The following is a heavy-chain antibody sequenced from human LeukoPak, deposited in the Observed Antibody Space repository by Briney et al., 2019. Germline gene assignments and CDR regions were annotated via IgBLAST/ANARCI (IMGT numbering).Heavy chain of an antibody. D-gene: IGHD1-26*01. V-gene: IGHV4-4*09. J-gene: IGHJ4*02. CDR3: ARQTPYSGNHYFDY. Sequence: PSETLSLTCTVSGGSISGHYWSWIRQSPGKGLEWIGYIDPTGLTSYNPSLNSRVTISEDTSKNQFSLKVRSVTTPDTAVYFCARQTPYSGNHYFDYWGQGTLVTVSS. CDR2: IDPTGLT. CDR1: GGSISGHY.